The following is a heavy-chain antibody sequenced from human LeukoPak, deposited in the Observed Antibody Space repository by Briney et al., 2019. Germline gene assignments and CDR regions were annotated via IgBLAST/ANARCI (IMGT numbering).Heavy chain of an antibody. Sequence: GGSLRLSCAASGFTFGNFWMSWVRQAPGKGLEWVANIKQDGSEKYYVDSVKGRFTISRDNAKNSLYLQMNSLRAEDTAVYYCARDQGGISYGYDYWGQGTLVTVSS. D-gene: IGHD5-18*01. CDR2: IKQDGSEK. J-gene: IGHJ4*02. CDR1: GFTFGNFW. CDR3: ARDQGGISYGYDY. V-gene: IGHV3-7*01.